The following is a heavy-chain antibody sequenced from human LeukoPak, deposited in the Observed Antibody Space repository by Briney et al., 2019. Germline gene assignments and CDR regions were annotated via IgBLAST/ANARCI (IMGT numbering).Heavy chain of an antibody. D-gene: IGHD4-17*01. CDR3: ARDPATVTSYFDY. V-gene: IGHV3-33*01. J-gene: IGHJ4*02. CDR2: IWYDGSNK. CDR1: GFTFSSYG. Sequence: GRSLRLSCAASGFTFSSYGMHWVRQAPGKGLEWVAVIWYDGSNKYYADSVKGRFTISRDNSKNTLYLQMNSLRAEDTAVYYCARDPATVTSYFDYWGQGTLVTVSS.